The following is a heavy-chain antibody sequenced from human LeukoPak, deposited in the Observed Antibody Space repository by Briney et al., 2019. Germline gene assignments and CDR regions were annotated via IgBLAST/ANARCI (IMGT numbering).Heavy chain of an antibody. CDR1: GFTFSDYY. Sequence: GGSLRLSCAASGFTFSDYYMSWIRQAPGKGLEWVSAISGSGGSTYYADSVRGRFTISRDNSKNTLYLQMNSLRAEDTAVYYCAKGGVYSSSVDYWGQGTLVTVSS. CDR2: ISGSGGST. J-gene: IGHJ4*02. V-gene: IGHV3-23*01. D-gene: IGHD6-13*01. CDR3: AKGGVYSSSVDY.